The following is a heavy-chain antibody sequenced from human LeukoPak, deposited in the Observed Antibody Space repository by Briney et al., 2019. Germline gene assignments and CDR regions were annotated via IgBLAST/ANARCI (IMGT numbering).Heavy chain of an antibody. D-gene: IGHD3-22*01. Sequence: PGGSVRLSCAVSGFTFTNYAMSWVRQAPGKGLEWVSGISGSGGSTFYADSAKGRFTISRGNPKNTLYLQMNSLRADDTAEYYCATIVGYYFDSWGQGTLVTVSS. V-gene: IGHV3-23*01. CDR1: GFTFTNYA. CDR3: ATIVGYYFDS. J-gene: IGHJ4*02. CDR2: ISGSGGST.